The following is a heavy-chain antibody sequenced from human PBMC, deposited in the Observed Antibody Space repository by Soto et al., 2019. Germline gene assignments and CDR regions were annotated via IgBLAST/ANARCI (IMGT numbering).Heavy chain of an antibody. CDR3: AREAHSYCSGGSCYPDY. Sequence: GASVKDSCKASGYTFTSYGISWVRQAPGQGLEWMGWISAYNGNTNYAQKLQGRVTMTTDTSTSTAYMELRSLRSDDTAVYYCAREAHSYCSGGSCYPDYWGQGTLVTVSS. CDR2: ISAYNGNT. CDR1: GYTFTSYG. J-gene: IGHJ4*02. D-gene: IGHD2-15*01. V-gene: IGHV1-18*01.